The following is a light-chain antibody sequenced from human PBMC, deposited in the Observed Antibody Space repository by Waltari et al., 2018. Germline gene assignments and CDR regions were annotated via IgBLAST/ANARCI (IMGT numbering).Light chain of an antibody. CDR3: HQYKAYPLT. CDR2: AAS. V-gene: IGKV1-16*02. Sequence: DIQMTQSPSSLSASVEDRVTITCRASQDISNSITWFQHKPGNAPKSLIYAASSLHSGVPSKFSGSGSVTDFTLTISSLQPEDFATYYCHQYKAYPLTFGGGTKVEIK. J-gene: IGKJ4*01. CDR1: QDISNS.